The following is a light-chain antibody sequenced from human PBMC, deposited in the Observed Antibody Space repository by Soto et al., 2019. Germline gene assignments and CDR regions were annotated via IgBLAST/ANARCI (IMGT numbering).Light chain of an antibody. V-gene: IGLV1-51*02. CDR1: SSNIGNNY. CDR3: GTWDSSLSALYV. Sequence: QSVLTQPPSVSAAPGQKVTISCSGSSSNIGNNYVSWYQQLPGTAPKLLIYENNKRPSGIPDRFSGSKSGTSATLGITGLQTGDEADYYYGTWDSSLSALYVFGTGTKLTVL. CDR2: ENN. J-gene: IGLJ1*01.